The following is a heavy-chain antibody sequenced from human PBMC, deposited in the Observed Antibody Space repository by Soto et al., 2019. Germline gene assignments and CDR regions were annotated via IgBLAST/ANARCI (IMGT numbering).Heavy chain of an antibody. CDR2: IIPIFGTA. D-gene: IGHD1-1*01. V-gene: IGHV1-69*13. Sequence: ASVKVSCKASGGTFSSYAISWVRQAPGQGLEWMGGIIPIFGTANYAQKFHGRVTITADESTSTGYMELSSLRSEDTAVYYWAREAGTTDDWFGPWGQGTLVTVPS. CDR3: AREAGTTDDWFGP. CDR1: GGTFSSYA. J-gene: IGHJ5*02.